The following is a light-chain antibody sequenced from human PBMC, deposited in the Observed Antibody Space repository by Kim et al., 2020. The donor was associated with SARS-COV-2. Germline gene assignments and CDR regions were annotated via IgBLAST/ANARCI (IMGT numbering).Light chain of an antibody. CDR3: QQSYSIPLT. J-gene: IGKJ4*01. CDR2: DAS. CDR1: QSISNY. V-gene: IGKV1-39*01. Sequence: ASLGDRVTITCRASQSISNYLNWYQQKPGKAPNVLIYDASSLQGGVPSRFSGSGSGTDFTLTISSLQPEDFATYYCQQSYSIPLTFGGGTKLEIK.